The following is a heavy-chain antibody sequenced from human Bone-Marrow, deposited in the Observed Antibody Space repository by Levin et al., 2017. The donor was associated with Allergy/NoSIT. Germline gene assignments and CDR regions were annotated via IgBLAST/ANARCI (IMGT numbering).Heavy chain of an antibody. V-gene: IGHV4-34*01. CDR1: GGSFSVYY. CDR2: INHSGST. Sequence: SETLSLTCAVSGGSFSVYYWSWIRQAPGEGLEWIGEINHSGSTNYNPSLKSRVTISMDTSKNHFSLNLSSVTAADTAVYYCARSGRQAGGGYGYFDLWGRGTLVSVSS. D-gene: IGHD3-16*01. CDR3: ARSGRQAGGGYGYFDL. J-gene: IGHJ2*01.